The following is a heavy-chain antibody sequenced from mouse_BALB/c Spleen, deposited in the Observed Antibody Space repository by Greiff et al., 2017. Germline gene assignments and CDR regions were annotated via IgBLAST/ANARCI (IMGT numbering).Heavy chain of an antibody. J-gene: IGHJ1*01. Sequence: VKVEESGPGLVQPSQSLSITCTVSGFSLTSYGVHWVRQSPGKGLEWLGVIWSGGSTDYNAAFISRLSISKDNSKSQVFFKMNSLQANDTAIYYCARGGLRWYFDVWGAGTTVTVSS. CDR1: GFSLTSYG. D-gene: IGHD2-4*01. CDR2: IWSGGST. V-gene: IGHV2-2*02. CDR3: ARGGLRWYFDV.